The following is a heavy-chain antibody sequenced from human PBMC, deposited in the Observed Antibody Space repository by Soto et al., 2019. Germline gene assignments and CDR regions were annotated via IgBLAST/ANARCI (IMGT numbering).Heavy chain of an antibody. J-gene: IGHJ6*02. CDR2: IYYSGNT. V-gene: IGHV4-30-4*01. CDR3: ASSSLYGMDV. CDR1: GGSISSGYYY. Sequence: PSETLSLTCSVSGGSISSGYYYWSWIRQPPGKGLEWIGNIYYSGNTYYNPSLKSRLIISIGTSKNQFSLKVGYVAAAANAVYYFASSSLYGMDVWGQGTTVTVSS.